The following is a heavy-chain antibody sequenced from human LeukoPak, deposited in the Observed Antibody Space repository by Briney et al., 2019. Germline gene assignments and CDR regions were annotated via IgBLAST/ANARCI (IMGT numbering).Heavy chain of an antibody. Sequence: SETLSLTCAVYGGSFSGYYWSWIRQPPGKGLEWIGEINHSGSTNYNPSLKSRVTISVDTSKNQFSLKLSSVTAADTAVYYCARRIGVEVVVPAAETKNWNWFDPWGQGTLVTVSS. J-gene: IGHJ5*02. CDR2: INHSGST. V-gene: IGHV4-34*01. D-gene: IGHD2-2*01. CDR3: ARRIGVEVVVPAAETKNWNWFDP. CDR1: GGSFSGYY.